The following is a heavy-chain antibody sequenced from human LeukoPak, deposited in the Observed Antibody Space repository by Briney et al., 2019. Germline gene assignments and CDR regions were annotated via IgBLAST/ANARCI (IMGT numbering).Heavy chain of an antibody. CDR1: GDSLSSNSAT. J-gene: IGHJ4*02. CDR2: TYYRSKWFN. Sequence: SQTLSLTCAISGDSLSSNSATWNWVRQSPSRGLEWLGRTYYRSKWFNDYAVSVKGRVTINPDASKKQFSLQLNSVTPEDTAMYYCARGNGYPFDYWGQGTLVTVSS. D-gene: IGHD3-16*01. CDR3: ARGNGYPFDY. V-gene: IGHV6-1*01.